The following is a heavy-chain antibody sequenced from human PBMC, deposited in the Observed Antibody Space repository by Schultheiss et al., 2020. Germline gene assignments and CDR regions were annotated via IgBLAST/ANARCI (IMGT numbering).Heavy chain of an antibody. J-gene: IGHJ4*02. V-gene: IGHV3-49*04. CDR3: TRDLSSITATGKDY. D-gene: IGHD6-13*01. Sequence: GGSLRLSCTASGFTFGDYAMSWVRQAPGKGLEWVGVIRSKAYGGTTEYAASVKGRFTISRDDSKSIAYLQMNSLKTEDTAMYYCTRDLSSITATGKDYWGQGTLVTVSS. CDR1: GFTFGDYA. CDR2: IRSKAYGGTT.